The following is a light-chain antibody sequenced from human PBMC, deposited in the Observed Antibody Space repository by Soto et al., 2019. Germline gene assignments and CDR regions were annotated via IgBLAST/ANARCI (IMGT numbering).Light chain of an antibody. V-gene: IGKV1-5*01. Sequence: DIQMTQSPSTLAASLGDGVTITCRASQSISSWLAWYQQKPGKAPKLLIYDASSLESGVPSRFSGSGSGTEFTLTISSPQPDDFATYYCQQYNSYWTFGQGPKVDIK. J-gene: IGKJ1*01. CDR2: DAS. CDR1: QSISSW. CDR3: QQYNSYWT.